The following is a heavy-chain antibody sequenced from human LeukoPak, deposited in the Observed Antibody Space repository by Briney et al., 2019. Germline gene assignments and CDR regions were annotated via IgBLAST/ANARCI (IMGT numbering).Heavy chain of an antibody. D-gene: IGHD2-2*01. V-gene: IGHV1-24*01. J-gene: IGHJ4*02. Sequence: ASVKVSCKVSGHTLAELSMHWVRQAPGKGLEWMGGFDPEDGETIYAQMFQGRVTMTEDTSTDTAYMELSSLRSEDTAVYYCATDLACSSTSCYLTNYWGQGTLVTVSS. CDR1: GHTLAELS. CDR2: FDPEDGET. CDR3: ATDLACSSTSCYLTNY.